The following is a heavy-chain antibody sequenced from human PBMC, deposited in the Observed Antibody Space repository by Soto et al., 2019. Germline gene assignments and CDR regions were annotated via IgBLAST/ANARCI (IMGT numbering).Heavy chain of an antibody. V-gene: IGHV5-10-1*01. CDR2: IDPSDSYT. Sequence: GESLKISCKGSGYSFADSWINWVRQMPGKGLEWMGKIDPSDSYTSYSPSFQGHVTISADTSISTAYLQWRSLRPSDTAMYYCAALRGNYYYSSGYYSSLGHWGQGTLVTVSS. J-gene: IGHJ5*02. D-gene: IGHD3-22*01. CDR1: GYSFADSW. CDR3: AALRGNYYYSSGYYSSLGH.